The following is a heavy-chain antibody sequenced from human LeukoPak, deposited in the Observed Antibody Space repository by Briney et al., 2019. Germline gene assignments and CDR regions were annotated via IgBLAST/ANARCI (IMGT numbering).Heavy chain of an antibody. CDR2: ISAYNGNT. D-gene: IGHD3-22*01. Sequence: GASVKVSCKASGYTFSSYGISWVRQAPGQGLEWTGWISAYNGNTNYAQKVQGRVTLTTETSTSTACMELRSLRSDDTAVYYCARDRQLGSSGYYAAYWGQGTLVTVSS. CDR1: GYTFSSYG. V-gene: IGHV1-18*01. CDR3: ARDRQLGSSGYYAAY. J-gene: IGHJ4*02.